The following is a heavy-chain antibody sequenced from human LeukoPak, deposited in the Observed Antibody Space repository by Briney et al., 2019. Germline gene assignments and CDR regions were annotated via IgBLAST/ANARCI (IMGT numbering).Heavy chain of an antibody. Sequence: GGSLRLSCAASGFTFSSYAMSWGRQAPGKGLEWVSAISGSSSTIYYADSVKGRFTISRDNDKNSLYLQMNSMRAEDTAVYYGARGPGPYAFDIWGQGTMVTVSS. D-gene: IGHD1-14*01. V-gene: IGHV3-48*04. CDR3: ARGPGPYAFDI. J-gene: IGHJ3*02. CDR2: ISGSSSTI. CDR1: GFTFSSYA.